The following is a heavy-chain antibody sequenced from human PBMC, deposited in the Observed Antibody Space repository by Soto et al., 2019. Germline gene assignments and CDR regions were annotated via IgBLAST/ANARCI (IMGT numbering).Heavy chain of an antibody. V-gene: IGHV1-69*13. Sequence: VASVKVSCKASGGTFSSYAISWVRQAPGQGLEWMGGIIPIFGTANYAQKFQGRVTITADESTSTAYMELSSLRSEDTAVYYCARDLGIYDILTGRPIDAFDIWGQGTMVTVSS. D-gene: IGHD3-9*01. CDR3: ARDLGIYDILTGRPIDAFDI. J-gene: IGHJ3*02. CDR2: IIPIFGTA. CDR1: GGTFSSYA.